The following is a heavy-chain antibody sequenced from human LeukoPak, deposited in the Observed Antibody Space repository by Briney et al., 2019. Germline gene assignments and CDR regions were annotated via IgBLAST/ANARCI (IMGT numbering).Heavy chain of an antibody. D-gene: IGHD1-1*01. J-gene: IGHJ4*02. CDR2: MYYRGNT. CDR3: ATLGTTSPRNFDY. Sequence: KSSETLSLTCTVSGGSISTITYYWGWIRQPPGKGLEWVGHMYYRGNTFYNPSLKSRVTISVDTSKNQFSLKLSSVTAADTAVYYCATLGTTSPRNFDYWGQGTLVTVSS. CDR1: GGSISTITYY. V-gene: IGHV4-39*07.